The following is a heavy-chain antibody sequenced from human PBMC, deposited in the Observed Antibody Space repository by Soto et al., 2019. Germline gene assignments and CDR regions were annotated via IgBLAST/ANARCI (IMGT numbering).Heavy chain of an antibody. J-gene: IGHJ3*02. CDR2: INAGNGNT. V-gene: IGHV1-3*01. CDR1: GYTFTSYA. D-gene: IGHD1-1*01. CDR3: ARTTRLANAFDI. Sequence: QVQLVQSGAEVKKPGASVKVSCKASGYTFTSYAMHWVRQAPGQRLEWMGWINAGNGNTKYSQKFQGRVTITRDTSASAAYMELSSLRSEDTAVYYCARTTRLANAFDIWGQGTMVTVSS.